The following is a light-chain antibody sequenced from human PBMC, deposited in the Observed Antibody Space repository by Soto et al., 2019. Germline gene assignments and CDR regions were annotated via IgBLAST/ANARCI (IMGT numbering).Light chain of an antibody. CDR2: DVS. V-gene: IGLV2-11*01. CDR1: SSDVGGYNY. CDR3: CSYAGIYV. J-gene: IGLJ1*01. Sequence: QSALTQPRSVSGSPGQSVTISCTGPSSDVGGYNYVSWYQQHPGKAPKLMIYDVSKRPSGVPDRFSGSKSGSTASLTISGLQAEDEADYYCCSYAGIYVFGAGTKLT.